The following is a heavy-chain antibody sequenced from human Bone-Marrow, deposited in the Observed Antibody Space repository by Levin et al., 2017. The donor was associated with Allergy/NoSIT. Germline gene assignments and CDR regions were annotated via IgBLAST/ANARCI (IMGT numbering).Heavy chain of an antibody. D-gene: IGHD5-18*01. CDR1: GFTFGDYS. Sequence: AGESLKISCTASGFTFGDYSMSWFRQAPGKGLEWVGLIRSTVSGGTTEYAASVQGRFTISRDDSKSIAYLHMNSLKTEDTAVYYCTRGAYSYQFWGQGTLVTVSS. J-gene: IGHJ4*02. CDR3: TRGAYSYQF. CDR2: IRSTVSGGTT. V-gene: IGHV3-49*03.